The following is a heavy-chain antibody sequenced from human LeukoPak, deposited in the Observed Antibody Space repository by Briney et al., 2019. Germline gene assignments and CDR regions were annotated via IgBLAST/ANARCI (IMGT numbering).Heavy chain of an antibody. CDR2: IYSGEST. CDR3: ARFRRYCSGGSCHGDFDY. D-gene: IGHD2-15*01. CDR1: GFSVSSNY. Sequence: GGSLRLSCAASGFSVSSNYMSWVRQAPGKGLEWVSVIYSGESTYYADSVKGRFTISRDNSKNTLYLQMNSLRAEDTAVYYCARFRRYCSGGSCHGDFDYWGQGTLVGVSS. V-gene: IGHV3-53*01. J-gene: IGHJ4*02.